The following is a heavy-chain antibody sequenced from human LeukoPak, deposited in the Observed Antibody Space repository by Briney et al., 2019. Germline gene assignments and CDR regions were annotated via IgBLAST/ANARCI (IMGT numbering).Heavy chain of an antibody. V-gene: IGHV1-18*01. CDR1: GYTFTSYG. CDR2: ISAYNGNT. Sequence: ASVKVSCKASGYTFTSYGISWVRQAPGQGLEWMGWISAYNGNTNYAQKLQGRVTMTTDTSTSTAYMELRSLRSDDTAVYYCARGGVVAVAGTGGAFDIWGQGTMVTVSS. CDR3: ARGGVVAVAGTGGAFDI. D-gene: IGHD6-19*01. J-gene: IGHJ3*02.